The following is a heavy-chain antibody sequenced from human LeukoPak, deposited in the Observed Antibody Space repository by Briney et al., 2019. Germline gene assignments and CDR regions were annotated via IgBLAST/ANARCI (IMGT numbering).Heavy chain of an antibody. CDR2: IHPNTGGT. J-gene: IGHJ4*02. Sequence: ASVKLSCKASGYTFTVYYMHWVRQAPGHGLEWMGRIHPNTGGTNYEQKFQGRVTMTRGTSISTAYMELRRLRSDDTAVYYCARDQSYGDYGDYWGQGTLVTVSS. D-gene: IGHD4-17*01. CDR1: GYTFTVYY. V-gene: IGHV1-2*06. CDR3: ARDQSYGDYGDY.